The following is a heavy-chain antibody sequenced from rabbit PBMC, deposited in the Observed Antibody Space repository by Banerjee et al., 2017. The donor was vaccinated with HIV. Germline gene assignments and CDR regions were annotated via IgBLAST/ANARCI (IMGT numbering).Heavy chain of an antibody. J-gene: IGHJ4*01. D-gene: IGHD4-1*01. CDR2: IDTRYGNT. CDR3: ARDLAGVIGWNFNL. Sequence: QEQLEESGGDLVKPEGSLTLTCTASGFTLSSYWMWWIRQAPGKGLGWIGCIDTRYGNTYYASWAKGRFTISKTSSTTVTLQMTSLTAADTATYFCARDLAGVIGWNFNLWGPGTLVTVS. CDR1: GFTLSSYW. V-gene: IGHV1S45*01.